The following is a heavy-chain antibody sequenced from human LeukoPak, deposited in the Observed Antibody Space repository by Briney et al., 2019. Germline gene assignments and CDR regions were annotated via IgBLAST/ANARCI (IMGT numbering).Heavy chain of an antibody. J-gene: IGHJ6*03. CDR3: ARVTYSGYGHYYYMDV. Sequence: PGGSLRLSCAASGFTFSDYYMSWIRQAPGKGLEWVSYISSSGSTIYYADSVKGRFTISRDIAKNSLYLQMNSLRAEDTAVYYCARVTYSGYGHYYYMDVWGKGTTVTVSS. CDR2: ISSSGSTI. CDR1: GFTFSDYY. D-gene: IGHD5-12*01. V-gene: IGHV3-11*04.